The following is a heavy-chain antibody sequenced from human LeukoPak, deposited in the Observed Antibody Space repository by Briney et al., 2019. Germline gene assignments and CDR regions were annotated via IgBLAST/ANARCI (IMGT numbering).Heavy chain of an antibody. Sequence: GGSLRLSCAASGFTFSNYWMSWVRQAPGKGLEWVASIKQDRSEKYYVDSVKGRFTISRDNAQNSLYLQMNSLRAEDTAIYYCAKYYYDTSGVYPFGYWGQGTLVTVSS. CDR3: AKYYYDTSGVYPFGY. J-gene: IGHJ4*02. CDR1: GFTFSNYW. CDR2: IKQDRSEK. D-gene: IGHD3-22*01. V-gene: IGHV3-7*01.